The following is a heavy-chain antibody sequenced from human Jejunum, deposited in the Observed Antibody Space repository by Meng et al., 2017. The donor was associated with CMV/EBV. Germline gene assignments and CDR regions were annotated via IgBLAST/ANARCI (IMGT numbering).Heavy chain of an antibody. CDR2: ISAYNGNT. V-gene: IGHV1-18*01. D-gene: IGHD1-26*01. J-gene: IGHJ4*02. CDR3: ARVEVGITSGDY. Sequence: VQLVQAGGEVKEPVASLKVSCKASGYTFTNNGITWVRQAPGQGLEWMGWISAYNGNTNYAQTLQGRVTMTTDTSTSTAYMELRSLRSDDTAVYYCARVEVGITSGDYWGQGTLVTVSS. CDR1: GYTFTNNG.